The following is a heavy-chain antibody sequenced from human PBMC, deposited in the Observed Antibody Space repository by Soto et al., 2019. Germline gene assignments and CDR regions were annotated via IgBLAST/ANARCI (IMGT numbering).Heavy chain of an antibody. V-gene: IGHV3-23*01. CDR2: ISGSGGST. D-gene: IGHD2-8*01. Sequence: EVQLLESGGGLVQPGGSLRLSCAASGFSFSSYTMSWVRQAPGKGLEWVSSISGSGGSTYNADSVKGRFTISRDNSKNTLYLKKNRLRDEDTDVDYCAKVHLGAMATFDYGGQGTQVTVSS. CDR3: AKVHLGAMATFDY. CDR1: GFSFSSYT. J-gene: IGHJ4*02.